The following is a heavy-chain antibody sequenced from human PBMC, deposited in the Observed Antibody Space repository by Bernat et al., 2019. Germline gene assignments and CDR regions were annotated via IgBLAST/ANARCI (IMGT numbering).Heavy chain of an antibody. Sequence: QLQLQGSGPGLVKPSETLSLTCTVSGGSISSNDYLWTWIRQPPGKGPEWIGSGSTYYNPSLKSRVTISLDTSKNHFSLTMNSLTDADTAMYYCATYSGKLGFHEYWGQGTLVTVFS. CDR3: ATYSGKLGFHEY. CDR2: SGST. J-gene: IGHJ4*02. D-gene: IGHD6-13*01. CDR1: GGSISSNDYL. V-gene: IGHV4-39*02.